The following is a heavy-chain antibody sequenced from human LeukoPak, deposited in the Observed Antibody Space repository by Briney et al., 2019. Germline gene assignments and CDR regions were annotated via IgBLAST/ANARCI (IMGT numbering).Heavy chain of an antibody. CDR1: GYSFTDYY. D-gene: IGHD2-21*01. Sequence: ASVKVSCKTSGYSFTDYYMHWVRQAPGQGLEWMGWINPNSGGTSSAQKFQGRVTMTRDTSISTVYMEVSWLTSDDTAIYYCARADRLHGGPYLIGPWGQGTLVTVCS. CDR3: ARADRLHGGPYLIGP. J-gene: IGHJ5*02. V-gene: IGHV1-2*02. CDR2: INPNSGGT.